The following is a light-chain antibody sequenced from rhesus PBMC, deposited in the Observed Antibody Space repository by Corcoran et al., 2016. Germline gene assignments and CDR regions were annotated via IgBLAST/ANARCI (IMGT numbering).Light chain of an antibody. CDR1: QNIGSY. CDR3: QQSSNLWT. CDR2: GAS. J-gene: IGKJ1*01. V-gene: IGKV3-24*04. Sequence: ETVVTQSPATLSLSPGERATLSCRASQNIGSYLAWYQPKPGQAPRRLINGASRRATGIPDRVSGSGSGTDFTLTNSSLEPEDVGIYYCQQSSNLWTFGQGTKVEIK.